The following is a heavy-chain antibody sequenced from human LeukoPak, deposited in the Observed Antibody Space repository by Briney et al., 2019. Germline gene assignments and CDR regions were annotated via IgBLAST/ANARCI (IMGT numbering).Heavy chain of an antibody. CDR3: ARDRTGQQLISRKEYYYMDV. CDR2: INHSGST. D-gene: IGHD4-11*01. V-gene: IGHV4-34*01. CDR1: GGSFSGYY. J-gene: IGHJ6*03. Sequence: SETLSLTCAVYGGSFSGYYWSWIRQPPGKGLECIGEINHSGSTNYNPSLKSRVTIPVDTSKNQFSLKLSSVTAADTAVYYCARDRTGQQLISRKEYYYMDVWGKGTTVTISS.